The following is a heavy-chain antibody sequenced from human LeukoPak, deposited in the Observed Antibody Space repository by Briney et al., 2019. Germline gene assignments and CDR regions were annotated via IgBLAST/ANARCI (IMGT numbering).Heavy chain of an antibody. V-gene: IGHV4-39*01. J-gene: IGHJ3*02. D-gene: IGHD2-15*01. CDR1: GGSISSSSYY. CDR3: ARHVGRSAFDI. CDR2: IYYSVTT. Sequence: PSETLSLTCTVSGGSISSSSYYWGWIRQPPGKGLEWIGTIYYSVTTYYNPSLKSRVTISVDTSKNQFSLKLSSVTAADTAVYYCARHVGRSAFDIWGQGTMVTVSS.